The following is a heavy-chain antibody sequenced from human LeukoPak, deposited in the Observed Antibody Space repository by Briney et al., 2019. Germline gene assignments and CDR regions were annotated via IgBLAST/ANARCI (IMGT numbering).Heavy chain of an antibody. CDR2: IIPIFGTA. D-gene: IGHD2-15*01. J-gene: IGHJ4*02. V-gene: IGHV1-69*05. CDR1: GGTFSSYA. Sequence: GASVKVSCKASGGTFSSYAISWVRQAPGQGLEWMGGIIPIFGTANYAQKFQGRVTITTDESTSTAYMELSSLRSEDTAAYYCARDYPGLGYYFDYWGQGTLVTVSS. CDR3: ARDYPGLGYYFDY.